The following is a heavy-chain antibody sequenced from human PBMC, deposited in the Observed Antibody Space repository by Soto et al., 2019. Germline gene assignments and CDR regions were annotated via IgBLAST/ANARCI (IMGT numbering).Heavy chain of an antibody. CDR2: IIPIFGTA. CDR3: ARHPGGRGYYYGMDV. V-gene: IGHV1-69*12. D-gene: IGHD2-15*01. J-gene: IGHJ6*02. CDR1: GGTFSSYA. Sequence: QVQLVQSGAEVKKPGSSVKVSCKASGGTFSSYAISWVRQAPGQGLEWMGGIIPIFGTANYAQKFQGRVTVPADASTRTAYMERSSLRSEDTAVYYCARHPGGRGYYYGMDVWGQGTTVTVSS.